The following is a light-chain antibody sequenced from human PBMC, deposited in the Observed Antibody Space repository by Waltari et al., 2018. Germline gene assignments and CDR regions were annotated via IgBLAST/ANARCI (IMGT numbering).Light chain of an antibody. CDR2: DAS. V-gene: IGKV1-5*01. Sequence: TQSPGTLSASVGDRVTITCGASQSISSWLAWYQQKPGKTPKLLIYDASSLESGVPSRFSGSGSGTEFTLTVSSLQPDDFATYYCQQYDSYPWTFGQGTKVEIK. J-gene: IGKJ1*01. CDR3: QQYDSYPWT. CDR1: QSISSW.